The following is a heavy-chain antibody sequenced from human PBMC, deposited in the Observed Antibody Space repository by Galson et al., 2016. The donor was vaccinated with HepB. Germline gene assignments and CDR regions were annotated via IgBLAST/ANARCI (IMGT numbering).Heavy chain of an antibody. J-gene: IGHJ4*02. CDR1: VGSVSSRSYY. CDR2: LYYNGRN. D-gene: IGHD1-26*01. CDR3: ASGSASSPGEALDY. Sequence: SETLSLTCTVSVGSVSSRSYYWGWIRQPPGKGLEWIASLYYNGRNYYNPSHKSRVSISGDTSRNQFSLRLSSVTVADTAVYYCASGSASSPGEALDYWGQGTLVSVSS. V-gene: IGHV4-39*01.